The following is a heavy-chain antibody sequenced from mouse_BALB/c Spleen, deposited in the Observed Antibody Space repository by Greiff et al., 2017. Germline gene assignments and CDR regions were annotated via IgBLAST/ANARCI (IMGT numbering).Heavy chain of an antibody. V-gene: IGHV5-4*02. Sequence: EVQGVESGGGLVKPGGPLNLSCAAPGFTFGAYYMFWVGQTPEKRLEWVATISDGGSYTYYPDSVKGRFTISRDNAKNNLYLQMSSLKSEDTAMYYCARGLVYAMDYWGQGTSVTVSS. CDR2: ISDGGSYT. CDR3: ARGLVYAMDY. J-gene: IGHJ4*01. D-gene: IGHD3-3*01. CDR1: GFTFGAYY.